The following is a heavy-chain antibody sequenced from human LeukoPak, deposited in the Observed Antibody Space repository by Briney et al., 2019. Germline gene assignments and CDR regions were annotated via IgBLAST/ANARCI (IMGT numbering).Heavy chain of an antibody. CDR2: INAGNGNT. D-gene: IGHD6-13*01. J-gene: IGHJ5*02. CDR1: GYTFTSYA. CDR3: ARARPYSSSWYSWFDP. Sequence: ASVKVSCKASGYTFTSYAMHWVRQAPGQRLEWMGWINAGNGNTKYSQKSQGRVTITRDTSASTAYMELSSLRSEDTAVYYCARARPYSSSWYSWFDPWGQGTLVTVSS. V-gene: IGHV1-3*01.